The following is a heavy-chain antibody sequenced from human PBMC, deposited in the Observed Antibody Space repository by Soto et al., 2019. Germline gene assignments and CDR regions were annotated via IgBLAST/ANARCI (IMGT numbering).Heavy chain of an antibody. D-gene: IGHD2-21*02. CDR3: ARDLWGYCGADCYPLDV. V-gene: IGHV4-59*01. CDR1: GGSISSYY. CDR2: MYNTGST. Sequence: PSETLSLTCTVSGGSISSYYWSWIRQPPVKGLEWIGYMYNTGSTIYNPSLKSRVTISVDTSKNQFSLKLNSVTAADTAVYYCARDLWGYCGADCYPLDVWGQGTTVTVS. J-gene: IGHJ6*02.